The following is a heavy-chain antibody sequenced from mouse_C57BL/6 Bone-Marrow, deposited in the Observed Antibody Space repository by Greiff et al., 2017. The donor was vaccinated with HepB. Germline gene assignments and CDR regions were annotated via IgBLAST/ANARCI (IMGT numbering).Heavy chain of an antibody. CDR2: IHPNSGDT. D-gene: IGHD4-1*01. CDR1: GYTFTNSW. Sequence: VQLQQSGSVLVRPGGSVKLSCKASGYTFTNSWMHWAKQRPGQGLEWLGRIHPNSGDTDYNDKFKGKATLTIDTSSNTTYVDLSSLTSEDSAVYYCTSEGLGGRTMDYWGQGTSVTVSS. V-gene: IGHV1S130*01. CDR3: TSEGLGGRTMDY. J-gene: IGHJ4*01.